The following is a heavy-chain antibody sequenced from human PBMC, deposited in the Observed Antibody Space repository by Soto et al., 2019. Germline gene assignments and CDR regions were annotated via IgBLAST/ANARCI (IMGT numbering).Heavy chain of an antibody. D-gene: IGHD2-2*01. CDR3: ARASSQLPTDYGMDV. CDR1: GYTFTSYG. V-gene: IGHV1-18*01. CDR2: ISAYNGNT. J-gene: IGHJ6*02. Sequence: GASVKVSCKASGYTFTSYGISWVRQAPGQGLEWMGWISAYNGNTNYAQKLQGRVTMTTDTSTSTAYMELRSLRSDDTAVYYCARASSQLPTDYGMDVWGQGTTVTVSS.